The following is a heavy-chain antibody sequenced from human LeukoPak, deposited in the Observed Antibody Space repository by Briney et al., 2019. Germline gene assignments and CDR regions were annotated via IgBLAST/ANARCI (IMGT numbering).Heavy chain of an antibody. J-gene: IGHJ5*02. CDR2: IYHSGST. Sequence: SETLSLTCTVSGVSISSGGYYWSWIRQPPGKGLEWIGYIYHSGSTYYNPSLKSRVTISVDTSKNQFSLKLSSVTAADTAVYYCARGEVVRFYYGSGSYYTHLDPWGQGTLVTVSS. CDR3: ARGEVVRFYYGSGSYYTHLDP. CDR1: GVSISSGGYY. D-gene: IGHD3-10*01. V-gene: IGHV4-30-2*01.